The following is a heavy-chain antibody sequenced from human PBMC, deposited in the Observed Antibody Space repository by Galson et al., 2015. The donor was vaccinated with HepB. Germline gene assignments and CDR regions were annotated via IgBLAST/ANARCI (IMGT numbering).Heavy chain of an antibody. J-gene: IGHJ5*02. CDR3: ARGFVAARPQPAGWFDP. CDR1: GFTFGNYG. D-gene: IGHD6-6*01. CDR2: IWYDGSQK. Sequence: SLRLSCAASGFTFGNYGMHWVRQAPGKGLEWVAVIWYDGSQKYYGDSVKGRFTISRDNSKNTLYLQMNSLRAEDTAVYYCARGFVAARPQPAGWFDPWGQGTLVTVSS. V-gene: IGHV3-33*01.